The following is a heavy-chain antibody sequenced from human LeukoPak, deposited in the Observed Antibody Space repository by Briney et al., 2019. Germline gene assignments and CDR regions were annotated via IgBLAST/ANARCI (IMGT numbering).Heavy chain of an antibody. CDR1: GGSFSGYH. CDR2: IDHSGST. Sequence: SETLSLTCAVYGGSFSGYHWSWIRQPPGKGLEWIGEIDHSGSTNYNPSLKSRVTISVDTSKNQFSLKLSSVTAADTAVYYCAREGGSGSYYNNWFDPWGQGTLVTVSS. V-gene: IGHV4-34*01. D-gene: IGHD3-10*01. CDR3: AREGGSGSYYNNWFDP. J-gene: IGHJ5*02.